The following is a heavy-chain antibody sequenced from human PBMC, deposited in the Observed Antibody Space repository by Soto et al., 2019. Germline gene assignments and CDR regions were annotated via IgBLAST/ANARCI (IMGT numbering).Heavy chain of an antibody. CDR2: INHSGST. D-gene: IGHD2-2*01. CDR1: GGSFSGYY. CDR3: ARDGGQLSGYQAAGMDV. V-gene: IGHV4-34*01. Sequence: PSETLSLTCAVYGGSFSGYYWSWIRQPPGEGLEWIGEINHSGSTNYNPSLKSRVTISVDTSKSQFSLKLSSVTAADTAVYYCARDGGQLSGYQAAGMDVWGQGTTVTVSS. J-gene: IGHJ6*02.